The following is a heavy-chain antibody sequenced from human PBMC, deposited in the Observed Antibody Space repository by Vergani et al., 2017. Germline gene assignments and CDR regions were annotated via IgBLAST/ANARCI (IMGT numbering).Heavy chain of an antibody. Sequence: EVQLVESGGGLVKPGGSLRLSCAASGFTFSSYSMNWVRQAPGKGLEWVSSISSSSSYIYYADSVKGRFTMSRDNAKNSLYLQMNSLRAEDTAVYYCARGRHYYDAFDIWGQGTMVTVSS. CDR1: GFTFSSYS. CDR2: ISSSSSYI. D-gene: IGHD3-10*01. V-gene: IGHV3-21*01. CDR3: ARGRHYYDAFDI. J-gene: IGHJ3*02.